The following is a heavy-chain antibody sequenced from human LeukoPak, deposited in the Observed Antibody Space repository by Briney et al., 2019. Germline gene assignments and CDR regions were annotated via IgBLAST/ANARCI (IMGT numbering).Heavy chain of an antibody. CDR1: GFTFSDYY. V-gene: IGHV3-11*04. Sequence: GGSLRLSCAASGFTFSDYYMSWIRQAPGKGLEWVSYISSSGSTIYYADSVKGRFTISRDNAKNSLYLQMNSLRAEDTAVYYCARDHTAMVSWVNYYYYYGMDVWGQGTTVTVSS. J-gene: IGHJ6*02. CDR2: ISSSGSTI. CDR3: ARDHTAMVSWVNYYYYYGMDV. D-gene: IGHD5-18*01.